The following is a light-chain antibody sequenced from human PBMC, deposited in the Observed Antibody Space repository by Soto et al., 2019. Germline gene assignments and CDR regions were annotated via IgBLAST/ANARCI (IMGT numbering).Light chain of an antibody. V-gene: IGKV3-20*01. CDR3: QQYGCSHGIT. Sequence: EIVMTQSPGTLSLSPGERATLSCRASQSVGNHYLAWYQQKPGQAPRLLLFGASTRATGIPARFSGSGSGTDFTLTISILETEDFAVYYCQQYGCSHGITFGQGTRLHIK. J-gene: IGKJ5*01. CDR1: QSVGNHY. CDR2: GAS.